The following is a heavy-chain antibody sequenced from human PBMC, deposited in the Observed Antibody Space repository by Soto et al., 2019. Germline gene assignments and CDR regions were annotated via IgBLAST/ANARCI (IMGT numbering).Heavy chain of an antibody. CDR3: AKGHDFWSTYSYYYGMYV. V-gene: IGHV3-23*01. D-gene: IGHD3-3*01. Sequence: PGGSLRLSCAASGFTFSKYAMNWVRQAPGKGLGRVSGISSSGGSTAYGGSVKGRFTISRDNAKNTLHLQMNSLRADDAAVYFCAKGHDFWSTYSYYYGMYVWGQGTTVSVSS. CDR2: ISSSGGST. J-gene: IGHJ6*02. CDR1: GFTFSKYA.